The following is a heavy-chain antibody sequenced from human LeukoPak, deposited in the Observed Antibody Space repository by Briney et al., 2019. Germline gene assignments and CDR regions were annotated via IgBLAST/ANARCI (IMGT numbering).Heavy chain of an antibody. D-gene: IGHD2-15*01. Sequence: GASVKVSCKASGGTFTSYAISWVRQAPGQGLEWMGGIIPISGTANYAQKFQGRVTITADESTSAAYMELSSLRSEDMAVYYCASRYCSGGDCYSWFDPWGQGTLVTVSS. CDR3: ASRYCSGGDCYSWFDP. CDR1: GGTFTSYA. CDR2: IIPISGTA. V-gene: IGHV1-69*13. J-gene: IGHJ5*02.